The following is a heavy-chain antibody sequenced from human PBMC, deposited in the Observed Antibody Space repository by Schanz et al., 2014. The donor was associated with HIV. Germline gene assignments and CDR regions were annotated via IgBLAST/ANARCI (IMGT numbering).Heavy chain of an antibody. J-gene: IGHJ6*02. CDR3: AKDRNQYDSRYIGKGNYYYYYGMDV. D-gene: IGHD3-22*01. CDR1: GYSFSTYG. V-gene: IGHV3-33*03. CDR2: IWHDGSNK. Sequence: QVLLVESGGGVVQPGRSLRLSCAASGYSFSTYGMYWVRQAPGKGLEWVADIWHDGSNKNYADSVKGRFTISRDNSRNTVYLQAKSLRPEDTAVYYCAKDRNQYDSRYIGKGNYYYYYGMDVWGQGTTVTVSS.